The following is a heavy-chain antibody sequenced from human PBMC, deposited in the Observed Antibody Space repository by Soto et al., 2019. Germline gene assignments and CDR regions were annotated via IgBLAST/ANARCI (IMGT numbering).Heavy chain of an antibody. V-gene: IGHV4-30-4*08. D-gene: IGHD5-18*01. CDR1: GGSISSGGYY. CDR3: ASTYSYFIDY. Sequence: SETLSLTCTVSGGSISSGGYYWSWIRQHPGKGMEGIGYIYYSGSTYYNPSPKSRVTISVDTSKNQFSLKLSSVTAADTAVYYCASTYSYFIDYWGQGTLVTVSS. CDR2: IYYSGST. J-gene: IGHJ4*02.